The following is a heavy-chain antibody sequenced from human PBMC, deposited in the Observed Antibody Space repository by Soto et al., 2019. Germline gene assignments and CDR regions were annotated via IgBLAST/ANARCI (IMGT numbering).Heavy chain of an antibody. J-gene: IGHJ4*02. D-gene: IGHD6-13*01. Sequence: PSETLSLTCTVSGGSISSCGYYWSWLRPRPGKGLESIGYIYYSASTYYNPALNSRVTITVDTSKTLFSQKLSSVTAADTAVYCCARSYSSRWYKNWGQGTLVTVSS. CDR1: GGSISSCGYY. V-gene: IGHV4-31*03. CDR2: IYYSAST. CDR3: ARSYSSRWYKN.